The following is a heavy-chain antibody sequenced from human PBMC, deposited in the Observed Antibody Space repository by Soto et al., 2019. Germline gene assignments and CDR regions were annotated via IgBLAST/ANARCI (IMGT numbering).Heavy chain of an antibody. CDR3: AQGPGSSGLYNYFDA. V-gene: IGHV3-30*18. CDR2: SSYDENNE. CDR1: GFTFRNFA. D-gene: IGHD3-10*01. Sequence: GASLRLSCVASGFTFRNFAMHCVRQAPGKGLEGVSLSSYDENNEFYADSVNGRFTISIDISTNTLFLQMNDLRVEDTALYFWAQGPGSSGLYNYFDAWGQGTLVNVSS. J-gene: IGHJ5*02.